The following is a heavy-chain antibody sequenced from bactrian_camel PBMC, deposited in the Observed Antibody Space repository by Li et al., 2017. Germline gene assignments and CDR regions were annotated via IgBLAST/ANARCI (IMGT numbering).Heavy chain of an antibody. J-gene: IGHJ6*01. Sequence: VQLVESGGGLVQPGGSLRLSCATSEFSFSSYDMSWVRQAPGKGLEWVSAIVSGGGSTYYADSVKGRFTISRDNVNNTLFLQMNNLKIEDTAMYYCAADPASWQFGYWGQGTQVTVS. D-gene: IGHD6*01. CDR3: AADPASWQFGY. V-gene: IGHV3S40*01. CDR2: IVSGGGST. CDR1: EFSFSSYD.